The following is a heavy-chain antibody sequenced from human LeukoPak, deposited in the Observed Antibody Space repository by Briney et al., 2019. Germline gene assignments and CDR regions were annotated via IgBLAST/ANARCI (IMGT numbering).Heavy chain of an antibody. J-gene: IGHJ4*02. V-gene: IGHV3-21*01. CDR3: ARVPGAAMEYYFDY. CDR2: ISSSSSYI. D-gene: IGHD5-18*01. CDR1: GFTFSSYS. Sequence: GGSLRLSCAASGFTFSSYSMNWVRQAPGKGLEWVSSISSSSSYIYYADSVKGRFTISRDNAKNSLYLQMNSLRAEDTAVHYCARVPGAAMEYYFDYWGQGTLVTVSS.